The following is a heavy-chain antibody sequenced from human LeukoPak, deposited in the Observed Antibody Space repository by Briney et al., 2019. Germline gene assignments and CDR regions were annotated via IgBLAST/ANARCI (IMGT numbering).Heavy chain of an antibody. CDR1: GYTLTELS. J-gene: IGHJ4*02. CDR2: FDPEDGET. CDR3: ATVAPEDYYFDY. D-gene: IGHD3/OR15-3a*01. Sequence: ASVKVSCKVSGYTLTELSMHWVRQAPGKGLEWMGGFDPEDGETIYAQKFQGRVAMAEDTSTDTAYMELSSLRSEDTAVYYCATVAPEDYYFDYWGQGTLVTVSS. V-gene: IGHV1-24*01.